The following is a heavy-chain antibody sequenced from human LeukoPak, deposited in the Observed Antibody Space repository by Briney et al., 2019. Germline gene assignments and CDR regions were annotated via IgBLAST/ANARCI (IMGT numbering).Heavy chain of an antibody. CDR2: INHSGST. CDR3: ARRLGRRFGERFYYYYYMDV. Sequence: SETLSLTCTVSGGSISSYYWSWIRQPPGKGLEWIGEINHSGSTNSNPSLKSRVTTSVDTSKKQFSLQLTSVTAAGTAVYYCARRLGRRFGERFYYYYYMDVWGKGTTVTISS. CDR1: GGSISSYY. D-gene: IGHD3-10*01. V-gene: IGHV4-34*01. J-gene: IGHJ6*03.